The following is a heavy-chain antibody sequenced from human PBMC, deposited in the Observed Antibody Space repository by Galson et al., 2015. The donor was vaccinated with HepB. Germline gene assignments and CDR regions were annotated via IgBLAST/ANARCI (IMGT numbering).Heavy chain of an antibody. CDR3: AKEWRQSVVVPASIWYDWFDP. CDR2: ISGSGGST. CDR1: GFTFSSYA. D-gene: IGHD2-2*02. Sequence: SLRLSCAASGFTFSSYAMSWVRQAPGKGLEWVSAISGSGGSTYYADSVKGRFTISRDNSKNTLYLQMNSLRAEDTAVYYCAKEWRQSVVVPASIWYDWFDPWGQGTLVTVSS. J-gene: IGHJ5*02. V-gene: IGHV3-23*01.